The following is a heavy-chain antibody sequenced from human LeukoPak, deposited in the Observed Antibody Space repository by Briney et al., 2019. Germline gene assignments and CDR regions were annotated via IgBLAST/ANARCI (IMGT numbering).Heavy chain of an antibody. J-gene: IGHJ3*02. CDR2: FDREDGGT. CDR3: ATHTISGVVTYAFHM. Sequence: ASVKVSCKVSGYSGIELDMHWVRQAPGKGLEWMGGFDREDGGTIYARKFQDRVTMTEDTSADTAYMELSSLTSEDTAVYYCATHTISGVVTYAFHMWGRGTLVTVSS. D-gene: IGHD3-3*01. CDR1: GYSGIELD. V-gene: IGHV1-24*01.